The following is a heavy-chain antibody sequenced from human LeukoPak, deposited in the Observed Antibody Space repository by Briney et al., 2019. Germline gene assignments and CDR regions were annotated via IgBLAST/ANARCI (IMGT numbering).Heavy chain of an antibody. V-gene: IGHV4-34*01. CDR1: GGSLSGYY. J-gene: IGHJ4*02. D-gene: IGHD3-10*01. CDR3: ASQRIYGSGSPFDY. CDR2: INHSGST. Sequence: PSETLSLTCAVYGGSLSGYYWSWIRQPPGKGLEWIGEINHSGSTNYNPSLKSRVTISVDTSKNQFSLKLSSVTAADTAVYYCASQRIYGSGSPFDYWGQGTLVTVSS.